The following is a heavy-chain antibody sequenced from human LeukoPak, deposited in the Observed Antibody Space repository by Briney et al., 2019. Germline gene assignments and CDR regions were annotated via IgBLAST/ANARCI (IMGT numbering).Heavy chain of an antibody. Sequence: GSLRLSCAASGFTFSSYAMSWVRQAPGKGLEWVSAISGSGSSTYYADSVKGRFTISRDNSKNTLYLQMNSLRAEDTAVYYRAKDYYDSSGYPRYAFDIWGQGTMVTVSS. CDR2: ISGSGSST. CDR1: GFTFSSYA. D-gene: IGHD3-22*01. J-gene: IGHJ3*02. CDR3: AKDYYDSSGYPRYAFDI. V-gene: IGHV3-23*01.